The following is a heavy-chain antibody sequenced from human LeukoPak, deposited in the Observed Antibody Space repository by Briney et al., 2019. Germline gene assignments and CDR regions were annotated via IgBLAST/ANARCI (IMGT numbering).Heavy chain of an antibody. V-gene: IGHV1-69*05. CDR3: ARGIVGATPLDY. D-gene: IGHD1-26*01. CDR2: IIPIFGTA. J-gene: IGHJ4*02. Sequence: SVKVSCKASGATFSSYAISWVRQAPGQGLEWMGGIIPIFGTANYAQKFQGRVTITTDESTSTAYMELSSLRSEDTAVYYCARGIVGATPLDYWGQGTLVTVSS. CDR1: GATFSSYA.